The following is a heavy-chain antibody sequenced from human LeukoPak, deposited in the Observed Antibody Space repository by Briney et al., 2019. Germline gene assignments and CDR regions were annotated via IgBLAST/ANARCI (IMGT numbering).Heavy chain of an antibody. Sequence: SETLSLTCTVSGGSISSYYWSWIRQPAGKGLEWIGRIYTSGSTNYNPSLKSRVTMSVDTSKNQFSLKLSSVTAADTAVYYCARAATVTTFYYYYYMDVWGKGTTVTVSS. D-gene: IGHD4-17*01. V-gene: IGHV4-4*07. CDR3: ARAATVTTFYYYYYMDV. CDR2: IYTSGST. CDR1: GGSISSYY. J-gene: IGHJ6*03.